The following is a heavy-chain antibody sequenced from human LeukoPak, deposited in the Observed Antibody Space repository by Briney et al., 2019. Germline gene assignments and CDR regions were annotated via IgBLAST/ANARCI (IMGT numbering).Heavy chain of an antibody. CDR3: ARDGGATLY. CDR2: IYTSGST. D-gene: IGHD1-26*01. V-gene: IGHV4-61*02. CDR1: GGSLSSGSYY. Sequence: PSGTLSLTCTVSGGSLSSGSYYWSWIRQPAGKGLEWIGRIYTSGSTNYNPSLKSRVTISVDTSKNQFSLKLRSVTAVDPAVYYCARDGGATLYWGQGTLVTVSS. J-gene: IGHJ4*02.